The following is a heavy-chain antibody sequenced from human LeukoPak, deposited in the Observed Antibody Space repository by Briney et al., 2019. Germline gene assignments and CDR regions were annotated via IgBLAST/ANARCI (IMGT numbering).Heavy chain of an antibody. J-gene: IGHJ4*02. CDR1: GFTFSNAW. CDR2: IKSKTDGGTT. Sequence: GGSLRLSCAGSGFTFSNAWMSWVRQAPGKGLEWVGRIKSKTDGGTTDYAAPVKGRFIISRDDSKNTLYLQMNSLKTEDTAVYYCATGITPTGRGNYWGQGTLVTVSS. CDR3: ATGITPTGRGNY. D-gene: IGHD1-1*01. V-gene: IGHV3-15*01.